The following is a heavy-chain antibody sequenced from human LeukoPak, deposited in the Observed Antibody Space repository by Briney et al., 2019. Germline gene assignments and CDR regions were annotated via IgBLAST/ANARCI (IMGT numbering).Heavy chain of an antibody. CDR2: IKQDGSEK. V-gene: IGHV3-7*05. D-gene: IGHD4-17*01. Sequence: PGGSLRLSCAASGFTFSNSWMSWVRQAPGKGLEWVANIKQDGSEKYYVDSVKGRFTISRDNAKSSLFLQMNSLRAEDTAVYYCARDPGDYYLDYWGQGTLVTVSS. J-gene: IGHJ4*02. CDR3: ARDPGDYYLDY. CDR1: GFTFSNSW.